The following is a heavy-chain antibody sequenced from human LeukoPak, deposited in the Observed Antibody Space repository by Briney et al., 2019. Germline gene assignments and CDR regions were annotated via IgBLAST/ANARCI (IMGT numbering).Heavy chain of an antibody. CDR1: GGSISSGDYY. CDR2: IYYIGST. V-gene: IGHV4-31*03. J-gene: IGHJ5*02. CDR3: ARVVLTANNYFDP. Sequence: SQTLSLTCTVPGGSISSGDYYWNWIRQHPGKGLEWIGYIYYIGSTYYNPSLKSRVTISIDTSKNQFSLKLSSVTAADTAVYYCARVVLTANNYFDPWGQGTLVTVSS. D-gene: IGHD3-22*01.